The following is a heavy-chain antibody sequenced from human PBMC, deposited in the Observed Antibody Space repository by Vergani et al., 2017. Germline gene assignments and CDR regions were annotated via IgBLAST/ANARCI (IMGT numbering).Heavy chain of an antibody. CDR1: GFTFSSYE. CDR3: AGIRRWLSDDAFDI. CDR2: ISSSGSTI. J-gene: IGHJ3*02. Sequence: EVQLVESGGGLVQPGGSLRLSCAASGFTFSSYEMNWVRQAPGKGLEWVSYISSSGSTIYYADSVKGRFTISRDNAKNSLYLQMNSLRAEDTAVYYCAGIRRWLSDDAFDIWGQGTMVTVSS. D-gene: IGHD6-19*01. V-gene: IGHV3-48*03.